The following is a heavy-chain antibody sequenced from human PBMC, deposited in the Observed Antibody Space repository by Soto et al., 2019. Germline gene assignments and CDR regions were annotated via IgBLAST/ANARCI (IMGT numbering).Heavy chain of an antibody. D-gene: IGHD1-26*01. CDR3: ARDGGRHCGGIDY. Sequence: QVQLVQSGAEVKKPGSSVKVSCKASGGTFSSYSINWVRQAPGQGLEWMGEIIPIFGTANYAQKFQGRVTMTADESTSTAYMELSSLRSEDTAVSYCARDGGRHCGGIDYWGQGTLVTVSS. V-gene: IGHV1-69*01. J-gene: IGHJ4*02. CDR1: GGTFSSYS. CDR2: IIPIFGTA.